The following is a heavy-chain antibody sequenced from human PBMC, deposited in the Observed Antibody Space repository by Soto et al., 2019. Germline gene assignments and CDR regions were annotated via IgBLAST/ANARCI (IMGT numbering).Heavy chain of an antibody. CDR2: IKSKTDGGKT. CDR1: GFSFSDAW. Sequence: EVQLVESGGGLVKPGESLGLSCAASGFSFSDAWMNWVRQAPGKGLEWVGRIKSKTDGGKTDYAAPVNGRFSISRDDSNNTLYLQMSSLKTDDTAVYYCTRGRLSGHYTDYWGRGTMVTVSS. J-gene: IGHJ4*02. V-gene: IGHV3-15*07. CDR3: TRGRLSGHYTDY. D-gene: IGHD5-12*01.